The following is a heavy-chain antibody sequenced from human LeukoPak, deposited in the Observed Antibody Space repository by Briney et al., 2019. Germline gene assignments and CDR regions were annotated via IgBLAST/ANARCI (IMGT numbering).Heavy chain of an antibody. V-gene: IGHV1-8*01. D-gene: IGHD3-3*01. CDR1: GYTFTTYD. Sequence: GASVKVSCKASGYTFTTYDINWVRQATGQGLEWLGWMNPNNGHTGYAQKFQGRITMTRNTSIGTAYMELSSLESEDTAVYYCARGKDVVDDDFWSGYYTFDHWGQGTLVTVSS. J-gene: IGHJ5*02. CDR2: MNPNNGHT. CDR3: ARGKDVVDDDFWSGYYTFDH.